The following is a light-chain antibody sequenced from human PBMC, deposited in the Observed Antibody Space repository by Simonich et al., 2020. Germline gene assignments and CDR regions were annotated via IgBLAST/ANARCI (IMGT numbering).Light chain of an antibody. CDR3: SSYTSSSTLVV. CDR1: SSDVGGYNY. V-gene: IGLV2-14*01. J-gene: IGLJ2*01. Sequence: QSALTQPASVSGSPGQSITISCTGTSSDVGGYNYFSWYQQHPGKAPQLMIYDVSKRPSGVSKRFSGSKSGNTASLTISGLQAEDEADYYCSSYTSSSTLVVFGGGTKLTVL. CDR2: DVS.